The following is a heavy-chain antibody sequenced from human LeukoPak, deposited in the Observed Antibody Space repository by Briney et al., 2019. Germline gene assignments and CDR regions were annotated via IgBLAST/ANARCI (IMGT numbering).Heavy chain of an antibody. CDR2: IRYDGSNK. Sequence: GSLRLSCAASGFTFSSYGMHWVRQAPGKGLEWVAFIRYDGSNKYYADSVKGRFTISRDNSKNTLYLQMNSQRAEDTAVYYCALIVVVPAARGDAFDIWGQGTMVTVSS. CDR1: GFTFSSYG. V-gene: IGHV3-30*02. CDR3: ALIVVVPAARGDAFDI. J-gene: IGHJ3*02. D-gene: IGHD2-2*01.